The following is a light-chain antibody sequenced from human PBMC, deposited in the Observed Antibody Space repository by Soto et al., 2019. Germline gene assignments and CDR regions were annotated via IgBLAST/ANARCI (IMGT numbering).Light chain of an antibody. CDR3: SSYTSSSTPYV. J-gene: IGLJ1*01. V-gene: IGLV2-14*01. CDR1: SSDVGGYNY. Sequence: QSVLTQPASVSGSPGQSITISCTRTSSDVGGYNYVSWYQQHPVKAPKLMIYDVTNRPSGVSDRFSGSKSGNTASLTMSGLQAEDEADYYCSSYTSSSTPYVFGTGTKVTV. CDR2: DVT.